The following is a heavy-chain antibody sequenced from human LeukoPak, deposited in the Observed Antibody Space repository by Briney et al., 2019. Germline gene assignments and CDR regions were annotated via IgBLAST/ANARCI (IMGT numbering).Heavy chain of an antibody. CDR1: GYSFTSYW. CDR3: ATLPYCSNTSCYAGWFDP. D-gene: IGHD2-2*01. V-gene: IGHV5-51*01. CDR2: IYPGDSDT. J-gene: IGHJ5*02. Sequence: GESLKISCKGSGYSFTSYWIGWVRQMPGKGLEWMGIIYPGDSDTRYSPSFQGQVTISADKSISTAYLQWSSLKASDTAMYYCATLPYCSNTSCYAGWFDPWGQGTLVTVSS.